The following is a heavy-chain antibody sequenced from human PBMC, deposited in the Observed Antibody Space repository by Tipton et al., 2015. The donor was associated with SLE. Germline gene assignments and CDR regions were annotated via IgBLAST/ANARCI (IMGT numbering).Heavy chain of an antibody. CDR3: ARVIRDYGGSSRSDWFDP. D-gene: IGHD4-23*01. CDR1: GGSMSSGGYH. Sequence: TLSLTCTVSGGSMSSGGYHWSWTRQPAGKGLEWIGRIYSFGRTDYNPSLESRVTISMDTSKNQISLRLTSVTAADTAVYYCARVIRDYGGSSRSDWFDPWGRGTLVTVSS. CDR2: IYSFGRT. V-gene: IGHV4-61*02. J-gene: IGHJ5*02.